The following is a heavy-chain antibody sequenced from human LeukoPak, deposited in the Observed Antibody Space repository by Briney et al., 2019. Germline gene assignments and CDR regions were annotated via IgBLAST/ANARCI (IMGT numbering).Heavy chain of an antibody. J-gene: IGHJ4*02. CDR3: ARGVGYFDY. Sequence: PSETLSLTCTVSGGSIIYTSYYWGWIRQPPGKGLEWIGNIYYSGSTNYNPSLKSRVTISVDTSKNQFSLKLSPVTAADTAVYYCARGVGYFDYWGQGTLVTVSS. CDR2: IYYSGST. D-gene: IGHD1-26*01. V-gene: IGHV4-39*07. CDR1: GGSIIYTSYY.